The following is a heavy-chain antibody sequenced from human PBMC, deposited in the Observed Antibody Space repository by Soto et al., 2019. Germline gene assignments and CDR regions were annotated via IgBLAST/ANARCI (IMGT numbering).Heavy chain of an antibody. D-gene: IGHD1-20*01. V-gene: IGHV3-30-3*01. CDR3: ARDQTGITTTGGGRIDH. CDR2: VSFDGSNK. Sequence: QVQLVESGGGVVQPGRSLRLSCAASGFTFSTHAMHWVRQAPGKGLECVAIVSFDGSNKYYADSVKGRFTISRDNSQNTLYLQMSGLTPDDTAVYYCARDQTGITTTGGGRIDHWGQGTLVTVSS. J-gene: IGHJ4*02. CDR1: GFTFSTHA.